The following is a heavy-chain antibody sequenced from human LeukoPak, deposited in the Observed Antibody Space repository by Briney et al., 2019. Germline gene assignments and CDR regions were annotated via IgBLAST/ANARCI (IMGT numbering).Heavy chain of an antibody. CDR2: ISGSGTTT. D-gene: IGHD4-23*01. V-gene: IGHV3-11*01. CDR1: GFPFRDYY. J-gene: IGHJ4*02. CDR3: ARDLAGKGH. Sequence: GGSLRLSCAAYGFPFRDYYMSWIRQAPGQRLEWVAYISGSGTTTYYADPVMGRLTISRDNARNLVYLQMNSLRVEDTAIYYCARDLAGKGHWGQGTQVTVSS.